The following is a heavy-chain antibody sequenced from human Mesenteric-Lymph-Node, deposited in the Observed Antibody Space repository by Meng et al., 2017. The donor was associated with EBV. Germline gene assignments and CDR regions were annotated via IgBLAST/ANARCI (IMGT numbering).Heavy chain of an antibody. CDR3: ARDLNNIAHGWWFAP. D-gene: IGHD1/OR15-1a*01. V-gene: IGHV7-4-1*02. J-gene: IGHJ5*02. CDR1: GYTFTSYA. CDR2: INTNTGNP. Sequence: QVQLVQSGSELKKHGXSVKVAGKASGYTFTSYAMNWVRQAPGQGLEWMGWINTNTGNPTYAQGFTGRFVFSLDTSVSTAYLQISSLKAEDTAVYYCARDLNNIAHGWWFAPWGQGTLVTVSS.